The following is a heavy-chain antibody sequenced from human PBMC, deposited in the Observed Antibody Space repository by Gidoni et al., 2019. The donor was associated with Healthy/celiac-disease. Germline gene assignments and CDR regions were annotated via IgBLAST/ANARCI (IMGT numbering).Heavy chain of an antibody. CDR3: ARQGGYSGYDFDY. D-gene: IGHD5-12*01. J-gene: IGHJ4*02. V-gene: IGHV4-39*01. CDR1: GGSISSSSYY. Sequence: QLQLQESGPGLVKPSETLSLPCTVSGGSISSSSYYWGWIRQPPGKGLEWIGSIYYSGSTYYNPSLKSRVTISVDTSKNQFSLKLSSVTAADTAVYYCARQGGYSGYDFDYWGQGTLVTVSS. CDR2: IYYSGST.